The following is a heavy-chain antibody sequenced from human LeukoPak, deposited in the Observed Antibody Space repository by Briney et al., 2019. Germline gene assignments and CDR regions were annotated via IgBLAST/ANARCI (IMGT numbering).Heavy chain of an antibody. V-gene: IGHV3-23*01. CDR1: GFTFSAYS. D-gene: IGHD3-10*01. Sequence: GGPLRLSCGAWGFTFSAYSMTWLRQAPGGGLEGVSGISGGGGNAYYADAVKGRFNTSRDNSRNTLYLQMNSLRAVDTAVYFCAKWLGRQIFNAFDIWGQGTVFTVSP. CDR2: ISGGGGNA. J-gene: IGHJ3*02. CDR3: AKWLGRQIFNAFDI.